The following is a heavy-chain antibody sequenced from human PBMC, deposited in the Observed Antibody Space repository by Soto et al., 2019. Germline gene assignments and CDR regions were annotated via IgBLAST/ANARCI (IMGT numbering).Heavy chain of an antibody. CDR1: GFTFSSYG. V-gene: IGHV3-30*18. Sequence: PGGSLRLSCAASGFTFSSYGMHWVRQAPGKGLEWVAVISYDGSNKYYADSVKGRFTISRDNSKNTLYLQMNSLRAEDTAVYYCAKVVVVTAISPTDYWGQGT. D-gene: IGHD2-21*02. J-gene: IGHJ4*02. CDR3: AKVVVVTAISPTDY. CDR2: ISYDGSNK.